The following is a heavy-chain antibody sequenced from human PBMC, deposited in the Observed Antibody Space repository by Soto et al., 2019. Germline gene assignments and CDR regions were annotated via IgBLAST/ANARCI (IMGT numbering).Heavy chain of an antibody. CDR3: AKSLGDIRDPFDY. J-gene: IGHJ4*02. V-gene: IGHV3-23*01. D-gene: IGHD4-17*01. Sequence: EVQLLESGGGLVQPGGSLRLSCAASGFTFSSYAMSWVRQAPGKGLEWVSAISGSGGSTYYADSVKGRFTISRNNSKNTLYLQMNSLRAEDTAVYYCAKSLGDIRDPFDYWGQGTLVTVSS. CDR1: GFTFSSYA. CDR2: ISGSGGST.